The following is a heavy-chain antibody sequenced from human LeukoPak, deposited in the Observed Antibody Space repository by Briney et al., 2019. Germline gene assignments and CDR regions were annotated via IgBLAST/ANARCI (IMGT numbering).Heavy chain of an antibody. V-gene: IGHV4-39*01. CDR1: GFTVSSNY. Sequence: PGGSLRLSCAASGFTVSSNYMSWIRQPPGKGLEWIGSIYYSGSTYYNPSLKSRVTISVDTSKNQFSLKLSSVTAADTAVYYCARLPYDFWSGYCFDYWGQGTLVTVSS. CDR3: ARLPYDFWSGYCFDY. D-gene: IGHD3-3*01. J-gene: IGHJ4*02. CDR2: IYYSGST.